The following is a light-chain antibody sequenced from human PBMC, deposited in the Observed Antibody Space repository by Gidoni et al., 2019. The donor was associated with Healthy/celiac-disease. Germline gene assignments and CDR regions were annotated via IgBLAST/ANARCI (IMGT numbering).Light chain of an antibody. CDR3: PQYGSSPT. V-gene: IGKV3-20*01. CDR1: QSVSSSY. CDR2: GAS. Sequence: EIVLTQYPGTLTLSPGERATLSCRASQSVSSSYLAWYQQKPGQAPRLLIYGASSRATCIPDRFRGSGSGTDFTRSISRLEPEDFAVYYCPQYGSSPTFGGGTKVEIK. J-gene: IGKJ4*01.